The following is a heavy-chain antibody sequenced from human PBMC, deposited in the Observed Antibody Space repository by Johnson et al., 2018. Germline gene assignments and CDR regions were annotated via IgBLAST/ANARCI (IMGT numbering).Heavy chain of an antibody. CDR2: MYYSGST. Sequence: QVQLQESGPGLVKPSETLSLTCTVSGGSISTTTYYWGWIRQPPGKGLEWIGTMYYSGSTYYNPSLKSRVTISLDTSKKQFSLKLTSVTTADTAVYYCARDDYGEFDFWGQGTLVTVSS. CDR3: ARDDYGEFDF. V-gene: IGHV4-39*07. CDR1: GGSISTTTYY. J-gene: IGHJ4*02. D-gene: IGHD4-17*01.